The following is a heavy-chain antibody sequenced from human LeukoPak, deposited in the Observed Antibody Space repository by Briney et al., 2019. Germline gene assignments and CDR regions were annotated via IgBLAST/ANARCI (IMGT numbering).Heavy chain of an antibody. Sequence: ASVKVSCKASGYTFTGYYMHWVRQAPGQGLEWMGRINPNSGGTNYAQKFQGRVTMTRDTSISTAYMELSRLRSDDTAVYYCARRGGYCSSTSCFEDYWGQGTLVTVSS. CDR2: INPNSGGT. J-gene: IGHJ4*02. D-gene: IGHD2-2*01. V-gene: IGHV1-2*06. CDR3: ARRGGYCSSTSCFEDY. CDR1: GYTFTGYY.